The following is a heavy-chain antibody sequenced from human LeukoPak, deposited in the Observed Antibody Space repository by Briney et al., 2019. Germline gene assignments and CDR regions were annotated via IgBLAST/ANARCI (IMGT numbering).Heavy chain of an antibody. V-gene: IGHV3-7*05. CDR1: GVTFSSSW. Sequence: PGWSLRLSCAASGVTFSSSWMSWVRQAPGKVLEWVASIKQDGSEKYYVDFVKGRFSISRDNAKNSLYLQMNSLGADDTALYYCAGGTGMDVWGQGTTVTVSS. CDR3: AGGTGMDV. J-gene: IGHJ6*02. D-gene: IGHD1-1*01. CDR2: IKQDGSEK.